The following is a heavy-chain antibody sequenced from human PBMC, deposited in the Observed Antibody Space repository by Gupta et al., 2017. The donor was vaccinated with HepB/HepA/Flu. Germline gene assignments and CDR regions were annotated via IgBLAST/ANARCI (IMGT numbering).Heavy chain of an antibody. D-gene: IGHD2-15*01. Sequence: QVQLQQWGAGLLTPSETLSLTCAVYGGSLSGYYWSWIRQPPGKGLEWIGEINHSGSTNYNPSLKSRVTISVDTSKNQFSLKLSSVTAADTAVYYCARGYCSGGSCYGDAHGAFDIWGQGTMVTVSS. V-gene: IGHV4-34*01. CDR3: ARGYCSGGSCYGDAHGAFDI. CDR1: GGSLSGYY. J-gene: IGHJ3*02. CDR2: INHSGST.